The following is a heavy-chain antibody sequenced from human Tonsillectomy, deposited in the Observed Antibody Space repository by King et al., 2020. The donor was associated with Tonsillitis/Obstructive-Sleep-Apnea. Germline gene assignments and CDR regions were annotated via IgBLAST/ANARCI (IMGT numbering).Heavy chain of an antibody. CDR2: IYWDDDK. CDR1: GFSLSTSGVG. J-gene: IGHJ5*02. Sequence: TLKESGPTLVKPTQTLTLTCTFSGFSLSTSGVGVGWIRQPPRKALEWLALIYWDDDKRYSPSLKSRLTITKDTSKNQVVLTMTNMDPVDTATYYCAHYNGYCSGGSCYVLGRWFDPWGQGTLVTVSS. CDR3: AHYNGYCSGGSCYVLGRWFDP. D-gene: IGHD2-15*01. V-gene: IGHV2-5*02.